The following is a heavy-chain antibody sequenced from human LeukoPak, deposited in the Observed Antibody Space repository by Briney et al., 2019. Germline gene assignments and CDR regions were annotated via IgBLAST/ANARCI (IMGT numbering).Heavy chain of an antibody. CDR3: ARKTSIAVAGVDY. D-gene: IGHD6-19*01. V-gene: IGHV4-34*01. J-gene: IGHJ4*02. CDR1: GGSFSSYY. Sequence: PSETLSLTCAVYGGSFSSYYWSWIRQPPGKGLEWIGEINHSGSTNYNPSLKSRVTISVDTSKNQFSLKLSSVTAADTAVYYCARKTSIAVAGVDYWGQGTLVTVSS. CDR2: INHSGST.